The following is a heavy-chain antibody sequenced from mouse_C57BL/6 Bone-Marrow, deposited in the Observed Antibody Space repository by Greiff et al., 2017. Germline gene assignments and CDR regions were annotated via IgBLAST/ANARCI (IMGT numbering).Heavy chain of an antibody. CDR3: ARARSYNYAMDY. J-gene: IGHJ4*01. V-gene: IGHV1-53*01. CDR1: GYTFTSYW. CDR2: INPSDGDT. Sequence: QVQLQQPGAELVKPGASVKLSCKASGYTFTSYWMHWVKQRPGQGLEWIGNINPSDGDTNYNEKFKSKATLTVDKSSSTAYLQLSSLTSEDTAVYYCARARSYNYAMDYWGQGTSVTVSS. D-gene: IGHD1-1*01.